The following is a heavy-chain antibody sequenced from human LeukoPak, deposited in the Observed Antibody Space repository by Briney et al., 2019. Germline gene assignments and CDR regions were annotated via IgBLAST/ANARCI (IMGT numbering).Heavy chain of an antibody. J-gene: IGHJ4*02. V-gene: IGHV3-33*01. CDR2: IWYDGSNK. CDR3: ARVALSGSYHGEFDY. D-gene: IGHD1-26*01. CDR1: GFTFSSYC. Sequence: GGSLRLSCAASGFTFSSYCMHWVRQAPGKGLEWVAVIWYDGSNKLYADSVKGRFTISRDNSKNTLYLQMNSLRAEDTAVYYCARVALSGSYHGEFDYWGQGTLVTVSS.